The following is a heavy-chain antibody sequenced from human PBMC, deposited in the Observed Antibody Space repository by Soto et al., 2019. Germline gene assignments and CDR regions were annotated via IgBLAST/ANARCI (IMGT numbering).Heavy chain of an antibody. J-gene: IGHJ4*02. Sequence: ESGGGVVQPGRSLRLSCAASGFTFSNYGMHWVRQAPGKGLEWVAVISSDGSYEYYGDSVKGRFTVSRDNSKNTLYVQMDSLRAEDTAVYYGVKSKDLGDCDLKVDYWGQGTLVTVSS. CDR3: VKSKDLGDCDLKVDY. D-gene: IGHD2-21*02. CDR2: ISSDGSYE. CDR1: GFTFSNYG. V-gene: IGHV3-30*18.